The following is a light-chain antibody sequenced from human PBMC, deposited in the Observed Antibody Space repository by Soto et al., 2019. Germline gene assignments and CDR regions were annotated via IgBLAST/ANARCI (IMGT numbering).Light chain of an antibody. CDR2: GIS. Sequence: EFVLTQSPGTLSLSPGERATLSCRASQSVTSDYLAWYRQKPGQAPRLLIYGISSRATGIPDRFSGSGSGTDFTLTISKLEPEDFAVYYCQQYGSSRTFGQGTKVDIK. CDR3: QQYGSSRT. J-gene: IGKJ1*01. V-gene: IGKV3-20*01. CDR1: QSVTSDY.